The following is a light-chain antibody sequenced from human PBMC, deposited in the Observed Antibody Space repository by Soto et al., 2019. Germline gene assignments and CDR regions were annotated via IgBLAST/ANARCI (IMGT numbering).Light chain of an antibody. V-gene: IGLV2-14*01. J-gene: IGLJ3*02. CDR2: EVT. CDR3: SSYTGSSPLVV. CDR1: SSDVGGYNY. Sequence: QSALTQPASVSGSPGQSITISCTGTSSDVGGYNYVSWYQQHPDKAPKLIIYEVTNRPSGVSHRFSGSKSGNTASLTISGLQAEDEADYYCSSYTGSSPLVVFGGGTKLTVL.